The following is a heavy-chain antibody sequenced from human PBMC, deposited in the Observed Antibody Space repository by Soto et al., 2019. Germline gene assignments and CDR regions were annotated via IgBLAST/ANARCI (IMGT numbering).Heavy chain of an antibody. CDR2: INHSGST. V-gene: IGHV4-34*01. CDR1: GGSFSGYY. J-gene: IGHJ4*02. D-gene: IGHD4-17*01. Sequence: SETLSLTCAVYGGSFSGYYWSWIRQPPGKGLEWIGEINHSGSTNYNPSLKSRVTISVDTSKNQFSLKLSSVTAADTAVYYCARTDYGDYLPEWGRGTLVTVSS. CDR3: ARTDYGDYLPE.